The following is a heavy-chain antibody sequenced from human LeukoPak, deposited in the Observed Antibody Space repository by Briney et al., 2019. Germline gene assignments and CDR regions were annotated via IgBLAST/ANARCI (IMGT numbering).Heavy chain of an antibody. J-gene: IGHJ4*02. V-gene: IGHV1-46*01. CDR2: INPSGGST. D-gene: IGHD3-22*01. Sequence: GASVKVSCKASGYTFTSYYMHWVRQAPGQGLEWMGIINPSGGSTSYAQKFQGRVTMTRDMSTSTVYMELSSLRSEDTAVYYCARDFGDSSGYSGSDYWGQGTLVTVSS. CDR3: ARDFGDSSGYSGSDY. CDR1: GYTFTSYY.